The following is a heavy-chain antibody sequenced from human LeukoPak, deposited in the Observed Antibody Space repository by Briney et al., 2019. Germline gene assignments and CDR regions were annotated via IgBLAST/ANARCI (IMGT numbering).Heavy chain of an antibody. Sequence: SETLSLTCAVYGGSFSGYYWSWIRQPPGKGLEWIGSIYYSGSTYYNPSLKSRVTISVDTSKNQFSLKLSSVTAADTAVYYCARGAGRASPFDYWGQGTLVTVSS. CDR2: IYYSGST. CDR1: GGSFSGYY. D-gene: IGHD6-19*01. V-gene: IGHV4-34*01. CDR3: ARGAGRASPFDY. J-gene: IGHJ4*02.